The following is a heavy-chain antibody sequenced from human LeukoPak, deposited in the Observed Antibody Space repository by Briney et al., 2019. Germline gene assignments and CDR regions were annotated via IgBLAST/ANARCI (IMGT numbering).Heavy chain of an antibody. D-gene: IGHD6-19*01. CDR1: GGSISSYY. V-gene: IGHV4-59*01. CDR2: IYYSGST. CDR3: ARVGRSTRQTISIAVAGTGAFDI. Sequence: SETLSLTCTVSGGSISSYYWSWIRQPPGKGLEWIGYIYYSGSTNYNPSLKSRVTISVDTSKNQFSLKLSSVTAADTAVYYCARVGRSTRQTISIAVAGTGAFDIWGQGTMVTVSS. J-gene: IGHJ3*02.